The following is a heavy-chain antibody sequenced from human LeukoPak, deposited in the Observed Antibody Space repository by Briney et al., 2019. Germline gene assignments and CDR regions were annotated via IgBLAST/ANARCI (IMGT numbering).Heavy chain of an antibody. D-gene: IGHD3-22*01. CDR2: INPNSGGT. Sequence: ASVKVSCKASGYTFTDYYMHWVRQAPGQGLEWMGWINPNSGGTNYAQKFQGRVTMTRDTSISTAYMELSRLRSDDTAVYYCARVTYYYDSSGYLSGRRYYFDYWGQGTLVTVSS. CDR1: GYTFTDYY. J-gene: IGHJ4*02. CDR3: ARVTYYYDSSGYLSGRRYYFDY. V-gene: IGHV1-2*02.